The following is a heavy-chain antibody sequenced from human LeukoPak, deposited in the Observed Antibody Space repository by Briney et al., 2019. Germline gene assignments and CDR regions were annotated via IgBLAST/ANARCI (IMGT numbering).Heavy chain of an antibody. Sequence: GGSLRLSCAASGFTVSSNYMSWVRQAPGKGLEWVSVIYSGGSTYYADSVKGRFTISRDNSKNTLYLQMNSLRAEDTAVYYCAREKGGGDGYNYGAFDIWGQGTMVTVSS. J-gene: IGHJ3*02. V-gene: IGHV3-53*01. D-gene: IGHD5-24*01. CDR1: GFTVSSNY. CDR2: IYSGGST. CDR3: AREKGGGDGYNYGAFDI.